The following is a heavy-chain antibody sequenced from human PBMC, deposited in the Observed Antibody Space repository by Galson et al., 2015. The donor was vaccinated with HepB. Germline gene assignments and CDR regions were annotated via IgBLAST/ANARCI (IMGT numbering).Heavy chain of an antibody. D-gene: IGHD6-19*01. V-gene: IGHV3-23*01. CDR1: GFTFSSYA. J-gene: IGHJ4*02. CDR3: AKDGEGAAVAGYFDY. Sequence: SLRLSCAASGFTFSSYAMSWVRQAPGKGLEWVSAISGGGGSTYYADSVKGRFTISRDNSKNTLYLQMNSLRAEDTAVYYCAKDGEGAAVAGYFDYWGQGTLVTVSS. CDR2: ISGGGGST.